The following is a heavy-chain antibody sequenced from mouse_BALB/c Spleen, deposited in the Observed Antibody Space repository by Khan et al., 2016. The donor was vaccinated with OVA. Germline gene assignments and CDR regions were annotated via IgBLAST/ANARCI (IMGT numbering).Heavy chain of an antibody. V-gene: IGHV9-4*02. Sequence: QIQLVQSGAELKKPGETVRISCKASGYTFTTAGIQWVQKMPGKGLKWIGWINTHAGEPKYAEDFKGRFAFSLEISVNTAYLQITNLKNEDTATXFYARGRAGYYKSDGGAMEYWGQGTSVTVSS. CDR3: ARGRAGYYKSDGGAMEY. CDR1: GYTFTTAG. J-gene: IGHJ4*01. CDR2: INTHAGEP. D-gene: IGHD2-12*01.